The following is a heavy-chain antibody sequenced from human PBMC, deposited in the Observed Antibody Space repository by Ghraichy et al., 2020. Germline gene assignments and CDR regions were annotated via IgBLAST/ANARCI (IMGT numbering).Heavy chain of an antibody. D-gene: IGHD3-10*01. CDR3: ARAPDVLLGFDP. CDR1: GFTFSSYW. V-gene: IGHV3-74*01. CDR2: IDSDGSST. Sequence: GSLRLSCAASGFTFSSYWMHWVRQAPGKGLVWVSRIDSDGSSTDYADSVRGRFTVSRDNAKNTLYLQMNSLRAEDTAVYYCARAPDVLLGFDPWGQGALVTVAS. J-gene: IGHJ5*02.